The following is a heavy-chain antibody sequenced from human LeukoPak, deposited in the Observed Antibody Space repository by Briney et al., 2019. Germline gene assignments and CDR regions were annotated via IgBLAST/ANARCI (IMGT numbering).Heavy chain of an antibody. CDR1: GDSVSSNSAA. CDR2: TYYRSKWYD. CDR3: ARGQSGYIDS. D-gene: IGHD5-12*01. V-gene: IGHV6-1*01. Sequence: KRSQTLSLTCAISGDSVSSNSAAWNWIRQSPSRGLEWLGRTYYRSKWYDAYAESVKSRITIKPDTSRNQFSLQLDSVTPEDTAVYYCARGQSGYIDSWGQGTLVTVSS. J-gene: IGHJ4*02.